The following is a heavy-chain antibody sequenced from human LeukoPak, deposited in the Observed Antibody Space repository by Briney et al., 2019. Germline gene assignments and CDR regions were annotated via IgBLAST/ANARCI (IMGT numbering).Heavy chain of an antibody. D-gene: IGHD5-12*01. V-gene: IGHV3-21*01. Sequence: GGSLRLSCEASRFSFNKDDMTWVRQAPGKGLEWVSSISSSSSYIYYADSVKGRFTISRDNAKNSLYLQMNSLRAEDTAVYYCARGYSGHDCPVDYWGQGTLVTVSS. J-gene: IGHJ4*02. CDR3: ARGYSGHDCPVDY. CDR1: RFSFNKDD. CDR2: ISSSSSYI.